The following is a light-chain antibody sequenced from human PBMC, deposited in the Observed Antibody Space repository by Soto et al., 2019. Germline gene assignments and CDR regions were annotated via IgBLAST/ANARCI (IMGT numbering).Light chain of an antibody. CDR3: QQYNNWPPGT. CDR1: QSISSY. Sequence: EVVLTQSPDTLSLPPGERATLSCRASQSISSYLAWYQQKPGQAPRLLIYDASSRATGIPARFSGSGSGTEFTLTISSLQSEDFAVYYCQQYNNWPPGTFGPGTKVDIK. J-gene: IGKJ3*01. CDR2: DAS. V-gene: IGKV3D-15*01.